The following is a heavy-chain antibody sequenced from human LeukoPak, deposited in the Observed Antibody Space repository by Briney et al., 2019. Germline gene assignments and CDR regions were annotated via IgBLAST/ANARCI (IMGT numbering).Heavy chain of an antibody. Sequence: PSETLSLTCAVSGYSISSGYYWGWIRQPPGKGLEGIGSIYHSGSTYYNPSLKSRVTISVDTSKNQFSLKLSSVTAADTAVYYCARHVRRYYYMDVWGKGTTVTVSS. J-gene: IGHJ6*03. CDR3: ARHVRRYYYMDV. D-gene: IGHD3-10*02. CDR2: IYHSGST. CDR1: GYSISSGYY. V-gene: IGHV4-38-2*01.